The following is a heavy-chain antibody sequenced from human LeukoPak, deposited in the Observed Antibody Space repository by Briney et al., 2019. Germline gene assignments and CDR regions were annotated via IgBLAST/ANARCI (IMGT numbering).Heavy chain of an antibody. V-gene: IGHV4-59*01. CDR2: IYYSGST. D-gene: IGHD1-14*01. J-gene: IGHJ4*02. CDR1: GGSISSYY. Sequence: SETLSLTCTVSGGSISSYYWSWIRQPPGKGLGWIGYIYYSGSTNYNPSLKSRVTISVDTSKNQFSLKLSSVTAADTAVYYCARVKAGGYFDYWGQGTLVTVSS. CDR3: ARVKAGGYFDY.